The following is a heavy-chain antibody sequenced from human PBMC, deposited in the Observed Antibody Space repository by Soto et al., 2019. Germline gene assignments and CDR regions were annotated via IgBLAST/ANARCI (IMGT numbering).Heavy chain of an antibody. V-gene: IGHV1-69*13. D-gene: IGHD3-10*01. Sequence: SVKVSCKASGGTFSSYAISWVRQAPGQGLEWMGGIIPIFGTANYAQKFQGRVTITADESTSTAYMELSSLRSEDTAVYYCARGPPGRRYYYYYGMDAWGQGTTVTVSS. J-gene: IGHJ6*02. CDR3: ARGPPGRRYYYYYGMDA. CDR1: GGTFSSYA. CDR2: IIPIFGTA.